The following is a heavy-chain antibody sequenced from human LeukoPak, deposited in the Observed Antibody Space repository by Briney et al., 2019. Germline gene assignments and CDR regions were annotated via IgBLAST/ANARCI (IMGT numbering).Heavy chain of an antibody. D-gene: IGHD2-2*01. V-gene: IGHV3-30*01. CDR3: ARAALRYCSSTSCYLKYYYYYMDV. CDR1: GFTFSSYA. Sequence: PGGSLRLSCAASGFTFSSYAMHWVRQAPGKGLEWVAVISYDGSNKYYADSVKGRFTISRDNSKNTLYLQMNSLRAEDTAVYYCARAALRYCSSTSCYLKYYYYYMDVWGKGTTVTVSS. CDR2: ISYDGSNK. J-gene: IGHJ6*03.